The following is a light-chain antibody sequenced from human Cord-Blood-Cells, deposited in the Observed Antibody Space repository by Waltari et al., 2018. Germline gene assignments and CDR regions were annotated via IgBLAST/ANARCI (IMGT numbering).Light chain of an antibody. V-gene: IGKV1-39*01. CDR3: QQSYSTPWT. CDR1: QSMSSY. Sequence: DIHMTQSPSSLSASVGDKVTITCRASQSMSSYLNWYQQKPGKAPKLLIYAASSLQSGVPSRFSGSGSGTDFTLTISSLQPEDFATYYCQQSYSTPWTFGQGTKVEIK. J-gene: IGKJ1*01. CDR2: AAS.